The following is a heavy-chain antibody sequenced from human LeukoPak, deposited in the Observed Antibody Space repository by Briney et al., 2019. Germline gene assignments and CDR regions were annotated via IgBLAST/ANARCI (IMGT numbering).Heavy chain of an antibody. Sequence: GGPLRLSCAASGFSFNAYWMAWVRQAPGTGLEWVANINPAGSETFHVDPVKGRFSISRDHAKNLVYLQMNSLRAEDTAVYYCATFGLVVALDLWGQGTLVTVSS. CDR3: ATFGLVVALDL. CDR2: INPAGSET. CDR1: GFSFNAYW. V-gene: IGHV3-7*01. J-gene: IGHJ4*02. D-gene: IGHD3-22*01.